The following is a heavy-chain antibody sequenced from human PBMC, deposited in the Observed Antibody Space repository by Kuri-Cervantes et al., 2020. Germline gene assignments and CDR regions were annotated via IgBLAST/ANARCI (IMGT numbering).Heavy chain of an antibody. CDR3: ARPTRPDCYYYMDV. J-gene: IGHJ6*03. D-gene: IGHD4-17*01. CDR2: IWYDGSNK. V-gene: IGHV3-33*01. CDR1: GFTFSSYG. Sequence: GESLKISCAASGFTFSSYGMHWVRQAPGKGLEWVAVIWYDGSNKYYADSVKGRFTISRDNSKNTLYLQMNSLRAEDTAVYYCARPTRPDCYYYMDVWGKGTTVTVSS.